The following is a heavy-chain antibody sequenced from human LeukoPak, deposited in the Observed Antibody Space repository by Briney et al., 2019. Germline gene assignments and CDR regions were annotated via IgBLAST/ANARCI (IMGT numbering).Heavy chain of an antibody. CDR2: ISSSGSTI. Sequence: PGGSLRLSCVASGFPFSSYWMTWVRQAPGKGLEWVSYISSSGSTIYYADSVKGRFTISRDNAKNSLYLQMNSLRAEDTAVYYCARAPGDPPNYWGQGTLVTVSS. CDR3: ARAPGDPPNY. J-gene: IGHJ4*02. V-gene: IGHV3-48*04. CDR1: GFPFSSYW.